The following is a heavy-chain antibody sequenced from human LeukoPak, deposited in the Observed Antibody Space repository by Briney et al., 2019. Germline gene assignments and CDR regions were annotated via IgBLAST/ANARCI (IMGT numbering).Heavy chain of an antibody. J-gene: IGHJ6*02. Sequence: SETLSLTCTVSGVSISSYYWSWIRQPPGKGLEWIGYIYYSGSTNYNPSPKSRVTISVDTSKNQFSLKLSSVTAADTAVYYCARVHGLYYYGMDVWGQATTVTVSS. CDR1: GVSISSYY. CDR3: ARVHGLYYYGMDV. D-gene: IGHD6-19*01. V-gene: IGHV4-59*01. CDR2: IYYSGST.